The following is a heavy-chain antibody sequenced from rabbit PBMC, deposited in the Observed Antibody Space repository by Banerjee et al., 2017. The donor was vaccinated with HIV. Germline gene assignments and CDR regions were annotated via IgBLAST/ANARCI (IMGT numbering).Heavy chain of an antibody. Sequence: QEQLEESGGDLVKPEGSLTLTCTASGFSFSSGYDMCWVRQAPGKGLEWIACIYTGSSGNTYYANWARGRFTISITSNTVDLKMTSLTAADTATYFCARDLAAVTGWNFGLWGPGTLVTVS. J-gene: IGHJ4*01. D-gene: IGHD7-1*01. CDR3: ARDLAAVTGWNFGL. CDR2: IYTGSSGNT. V-gene: IGHV1S45*01. CDR1: GFSFSSGYD.